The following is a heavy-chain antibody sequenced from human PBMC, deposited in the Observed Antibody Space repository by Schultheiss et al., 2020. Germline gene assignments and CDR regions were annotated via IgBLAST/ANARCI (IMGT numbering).Heavy chain of an antibody. CDR3: ARSSGSYESALDY. CDR1: GFTFSSYW. D-gene: IGHD1-26*01. V-gene: IGHV3-21*01. CDR2: ISSSSSYI. Sequence: GGSLRLSCAASGFTFSSYWMSWVRQAPGKGLEWVSSISSSSSYIYYADSVKGRFTISRDNAKNTLYLQMNSLRAEDTAVYYCARSSGSYESALDYWGQGTLVTVS. J-gene: IGHJ4*02.